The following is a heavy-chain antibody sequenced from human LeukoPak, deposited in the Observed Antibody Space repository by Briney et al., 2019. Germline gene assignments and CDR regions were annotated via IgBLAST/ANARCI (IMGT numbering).Heavy chain of an antibody. CDR2: ISYDGSNK. V-gene: IGHV3-30-3*01. CDR1: GFTFSSYA. Sequence: RGSLRLSCAASGFTFSSYAMHWVRQAPGKGLEWVAVISYDGSNKYYADSVKGRFTISRDNSKNTLYLQMNSLRAEDTAVYYCARVKEDYYDSSGPDYWGQGTLVTVSS. J-gene: IGHJ4*02. CDR3: ARVKEDYYDSSGPDY. D-gene: IGHD3-22*01.